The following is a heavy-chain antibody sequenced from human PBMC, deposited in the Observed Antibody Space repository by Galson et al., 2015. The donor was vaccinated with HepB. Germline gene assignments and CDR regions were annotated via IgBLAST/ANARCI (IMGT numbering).Heavy chain of an antibody. D-gene: IGHD6-25*01. V-gene: IGHV3-21*01. CDR1: GFTFSRYA. CDR3: ARDPGGEYFDY. J-gene: IGHJ4*02. Sequence: SLRLSCAASGFTFSRYAIDWVRQAPGKGLEWVACISSSSSYIYYADSVKGRFTISRDNAKNSLSLQMNSLRAEDTAVYYCARDPGGEYFDYWGQGTLVTVSS. CDR2: ISSSSSYI.